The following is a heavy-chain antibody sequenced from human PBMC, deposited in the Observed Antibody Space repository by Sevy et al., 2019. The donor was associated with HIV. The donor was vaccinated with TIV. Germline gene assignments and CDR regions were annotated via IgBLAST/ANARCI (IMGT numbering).Heavy chain of an antibody. V-gene: IGHV4-38-2*02. CDR2: THHAAAT. CDR1: GYSISSGFY. Sequence: SETLSLNCTVSGYSISSGFYWAWIRQPPGKGLEWIGNTHHAAATSYNPSLQSRVTISVDTSKNQFSLTLTSVTAADTAVYYCVRDPLGQTPGPDKDYWGQGTLVTVSS. D-gene: IGHD3-16*01. J-gene: IGHJ4*02. CDR3: VRDPLGQTPGPDKDY.